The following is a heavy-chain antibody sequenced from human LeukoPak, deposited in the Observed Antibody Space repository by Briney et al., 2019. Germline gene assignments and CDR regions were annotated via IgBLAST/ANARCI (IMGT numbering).Heavy chain of an antibody. V-gene: IGHV1-69*13. D-gene: IGHD2-2*01. CDR3: ARDYPIVVVPAARAGNWFDP. Sequence: AASVKVSCKPSGGTFSSYAISWVRQAPGQGLDWMGGIIPIFGTANYAQKFQGRVTITADESTSTAYMELSSLRSEDTAVYYCARDYPIVVVPAARAGNWFDPWGQGTLVTVSS. CDR1: GGTFSSYA. J-gene: IGHJ5*02. CDR2: IIPIFGTA.